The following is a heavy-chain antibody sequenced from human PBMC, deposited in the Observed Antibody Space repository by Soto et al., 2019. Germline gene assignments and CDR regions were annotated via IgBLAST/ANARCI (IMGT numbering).Heavy chain of an antibody. CDR1: GLTFSTYA. J-gene: IGHJ4*02. Sequence: EVQLLESGGGLVQHGGSLRVSCAASGLTFSTYAMSWVRQAPGKGLDWVSGISVSGANTYYADSVKGRFTISRDNSKNTLYLQMNTLRVEDTAVYYFADAGEWSFNFVYCGQGTLVIVSS. CDR3: ADAGEWSFNFVY. V-gene: IGHV3-23*01. D-gene: IGHD3-3*01. CDR2: ISVSGANT.